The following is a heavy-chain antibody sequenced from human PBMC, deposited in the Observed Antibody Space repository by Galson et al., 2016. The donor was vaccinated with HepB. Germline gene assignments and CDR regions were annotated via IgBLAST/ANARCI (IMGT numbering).Heavy chain of an antibody. D-gene: IGHD2-2*01. CDR1: GFTFSNFS. CDR2: ISSSSSIV. CDR3: ARAPTAVPTSSNWFDP. J-gene: IGHJ5*02. V-gene: IGHV3-48*02. Sequence: SLRLSCAASGFTFSNFSMNWVRQAPGKGLEWVSYISSSSSIVYYAESVRGRFTISRDDGKNSLYMQMSSLRDEDTAVYYCARAPTAVPTSSNWFDPWGQGTLVTVSS.